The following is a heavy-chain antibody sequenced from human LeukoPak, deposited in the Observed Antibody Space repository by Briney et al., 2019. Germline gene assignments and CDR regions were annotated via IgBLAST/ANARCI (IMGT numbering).Heavy chain of an antibody. D-gene: IGHD3-22*01. V-gene: IGHV3-23*01. Sequence: GGSLRLSCAASGITFINYSMTWVRQAPGKGLEWVSAITGSGAFTDYADSVKGRFTISRDNSKNTLYLQMNSLRAEDTALYYCAKRSAESSGYFDSWGQGTLVTVSS. CDR3: AKRSAESSGYFDS. CDR2: ITGSGAFT. CDR1: GITFINYS. J-gene: IGHJ4*02.